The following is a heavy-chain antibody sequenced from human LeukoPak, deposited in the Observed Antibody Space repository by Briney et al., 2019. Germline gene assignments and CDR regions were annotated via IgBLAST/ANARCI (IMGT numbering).Heavy chain of an antibody. CDR3: ARRIAVASYEDY. V-gene: IGHV1-18*01. J-gene: IGHJ4*02. Sequence: VSVKVSCKASGYTFTSYGVSWVRQAPGQGLEWMGWISAYNGNTNYAQNVQGRVTMTTDTPTSTAYMELRSLRSDDTAVYYCARRIAVASYEDYWGQGTLVTVSS. CDR2: ISAYNGNT. D-gene: IGHD6-19*01. CDR1: GYTFTSYG.